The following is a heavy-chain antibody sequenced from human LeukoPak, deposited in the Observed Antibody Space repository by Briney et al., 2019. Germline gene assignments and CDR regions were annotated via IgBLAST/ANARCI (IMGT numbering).Heavy chain of an antibody. CDR1: GGSISSSSYY. J-gene: IGHJ5*02. D-gene: IGHD3-10*01. CDR3: AVVRLWFGELLSGTYWFDP. V-gene: IGHV4-39*01. Sequence: SETLSLTCTVSGGSISSSSYYWGWIRQPPGKGLEWIGSIYYSGSTYYNPSLKSRVTISVDTSKNQFSLKLSSVTAADTAVYYCAVVRLWFGELLSGTYWFDPWGQGTLVTVSS. CDR2: IYYSGST.